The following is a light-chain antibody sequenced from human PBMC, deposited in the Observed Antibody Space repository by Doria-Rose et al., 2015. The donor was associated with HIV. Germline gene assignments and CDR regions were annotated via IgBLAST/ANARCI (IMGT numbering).Light chain of an antibody. CDR1: QSLLYTSKNY. V-gene: IGKV4-1*01. CDR3: QQYYDTPS. CDR2: GTS. Sequence: DIRLTQSPESLGMSLGERATLNCKSNQSLLYTSKNYLAWYQQKPGQPRKLLIYGTSTRQSGVPARFSGRGSGTGFTLTISSLEAEDVAVYYCQQYYDTPSFGPGTTVDIK. J-gene: IGKJ3*01.